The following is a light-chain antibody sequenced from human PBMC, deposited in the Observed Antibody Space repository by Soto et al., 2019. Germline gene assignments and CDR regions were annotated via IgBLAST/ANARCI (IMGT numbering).Light chain of an antibody. CDR3: KQYTNWLYP. CDR1: QSVFIY. J-gene: IGKJ2*01. V-gene: IGKV3-15*01. CDR2: GAS. Sequence: ILMTQSPATLSVSLVKRATLSCRASQSVFIYLAWYHPKPGQAPRLIFYGASTRATGVPARFSGIRSGTDFTLNIRSLQSEDIAVYLSKQYTNWLYPSGERTXVEI.